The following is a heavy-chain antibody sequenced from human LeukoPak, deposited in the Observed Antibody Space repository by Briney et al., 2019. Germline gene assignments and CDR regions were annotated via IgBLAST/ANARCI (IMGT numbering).Heavy chain of an antibody. V-gene: IGHV3-21*01. CDR3: ASDQWLGEVY. J-gene: IGHJ4*02. CDR1: GFTFSSYT. CDR2: ISGVNSYI. D-gene: IGHD6-19*01. Sequence: PGGSLRLSCAASGFTFSSYTMNWVRQAPGKGLEWVSSISGVNSYIYYADSVKGRFTISRDNAKNSLYLQMNSLRAEDTAVYYCASDQWLGEVYWGQGTLVTVSS.